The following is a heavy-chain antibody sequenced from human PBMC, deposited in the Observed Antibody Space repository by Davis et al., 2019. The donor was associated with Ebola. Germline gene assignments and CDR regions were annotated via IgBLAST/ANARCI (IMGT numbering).Heavy chain of an antibody. CDR3: AREVGPMHFDY. Sequence: GESLKISCAASGFTVSSNYMNWVRQAPGKGLEWVSSISSSSSYIYYADSVKGRFTISRDNAKNSLYLQMNSLRAEDTAVYYCAREVGPMHFDYWGKGTLVTVSS. CDR1: GFTVSSNY. D-gene: IGHD1-26*01. CDR2: ISSSSSYI. V-gene: IGHV3-21*01. J-gene: IGHJ4*02.